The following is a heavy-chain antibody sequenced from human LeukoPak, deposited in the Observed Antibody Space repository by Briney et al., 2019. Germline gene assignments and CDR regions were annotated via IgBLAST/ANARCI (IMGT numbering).Heavy chain of an antibody. D-gene: IGHD2-15*01. CDR3: AAGPRYCSGGSCYWGYFDY. CDR2: ISGSGGST. J-gene: IGHJ4*02. V-gene: IGHV3-23*01. Sequence: PGGSLRLSCTASGITLSDYYMDWVRQAPGKGPEWVSAISGSGGSTYYADSVKGRFTISRDNSKNTLYLQMNSLRAEDTAVYYCAAGPRYCSGGSCYWGYFDYWGQGTLVTVSS. CDR1: GITLSDYY.